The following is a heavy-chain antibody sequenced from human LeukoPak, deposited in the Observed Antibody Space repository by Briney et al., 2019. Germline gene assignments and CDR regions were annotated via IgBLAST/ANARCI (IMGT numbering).Heavy chain of an antibody. D-gene: IGHD5/OR15-5a*01. Sequence: ASVKVSCKASGYTFTSNAMNWVRQAPGQGLELMGWINTNTGNPTYAQGFTGRFVFSLDTSVSTAYLQISSLKAEDTAVYYCARDLRGDALDIWGQGTMVTVSS. CDR1: GYTFTSNA. V-gene: IGHV7-4-1*02. CDR2: INTNTGNP. J-gene: IGHJ3*02. CDR3: ARDLRGDALDI.